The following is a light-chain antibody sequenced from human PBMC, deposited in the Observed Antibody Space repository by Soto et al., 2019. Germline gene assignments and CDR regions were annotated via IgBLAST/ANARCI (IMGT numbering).Light chain of an antibody. J-gene: IGKJ4*01. CDR1: QSVINW. V-gene: IGKV1-5*03. CDR2: KAS. Sequence: DIQMTQSPSTLSASVGDRVTITCRASQSVINWLAWYQQKPGKAPKVLIYKASTLESGVPSRFSGSGSGTEFTLTISSLQPDDFATYYCQQYKSYSSLTFGGGTKVEIK. CDR3: QQYKSYSSLT.